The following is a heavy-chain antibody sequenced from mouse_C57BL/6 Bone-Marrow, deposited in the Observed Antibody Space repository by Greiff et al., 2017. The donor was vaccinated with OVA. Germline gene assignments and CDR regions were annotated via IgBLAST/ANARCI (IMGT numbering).Heavy chain of an antibody. CDR2: ISYDGSN. V-gene: IGHV3-6*01. D-gene: IGHD2-3*01. CDR3: ARDTCYDYWYFDV. Sequence: ESGPGLVKPSQSLSLPCSVTGYSITSGYYWNWIRQFPGNKLEWMGYISYDGSNNYNPSLKNRISITRDTSKNQFFLKLNSVTTEDTATYDCARDTCYDYWYFDVWGTGTTVTVSS. CDR1: GYSITSGYY. J-gene: IGHJ1*03.